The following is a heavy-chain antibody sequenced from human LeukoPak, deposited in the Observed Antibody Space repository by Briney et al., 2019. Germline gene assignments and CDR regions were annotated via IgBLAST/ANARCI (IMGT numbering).Heavy chain of an antibody. CDR2: VRTDGREK. J-gene: IGHJ6*03. CDR3: AREGAFDTSGYPYYHYMDV. V-gene: IGHV3-7*01. CDR1: GFTLGDHW. D-gene: IGHD3-22*01. Sequence: GGSLRLSCATSGFTLGDHWMTWVRQAPGKGLEWVANVRTDGREKYYVDSVKGRFTISRDNAKNSLYLQMSSLRVDDTAVYYYAREGAFDTSGYPYYHYMDVWGKGTTVTVSS.